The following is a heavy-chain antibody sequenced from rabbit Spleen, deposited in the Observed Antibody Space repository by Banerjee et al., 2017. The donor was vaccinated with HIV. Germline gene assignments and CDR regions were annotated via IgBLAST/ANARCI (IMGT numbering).Heavy chain of an antibody. CDR2: VDTGSGNT. CDR1: GFSFSSSYW. V-gene: IGHV1S45*01. D-gene: IGHD8-1*01. J-gene: IGHJ6*01. CDR3: ARDAGTSFSTYGMDL. Sequence: QEQLEESGGDLVKPEGSLTLTCTASGFSFSSSYWISWVRQAPGKGLEWIGFVDTGSGNTYSATWAKGRFTISKTSSTTVTLQMTSLTAADTATYFCARDAGTSFSTYGMDLWGPGTLVTVS.